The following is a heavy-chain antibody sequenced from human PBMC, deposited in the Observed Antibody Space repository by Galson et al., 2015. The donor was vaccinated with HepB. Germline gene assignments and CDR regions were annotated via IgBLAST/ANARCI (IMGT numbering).Heavy chain of an antibody. D-gene: IGHD2-2*02. Sequence: SVKVSCKASGVTFNSYAINWVRQAPGQGLEWMGGIIPIFGVGNYAQKFKGRVTITADKSTSTVYMEVSSLRSEDTAVYYCARLCTSTSCYTDYYYGVDVWGQGTTVTVSS. CDR3: ARLCTSTSCYTDYYYGVDV. J-gene: IGHJ6*02. CDR2: IIPIFGVG. CDR1: GVTFNSYA. V-gene: IGHV1-69*10.